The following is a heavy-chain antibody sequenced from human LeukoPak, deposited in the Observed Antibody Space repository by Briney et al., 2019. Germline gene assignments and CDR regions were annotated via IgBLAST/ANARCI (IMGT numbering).Heavy chain of an antibody. D-gene: IGHD4-23*01. CDR1: GFTFSSYS. Sequence: PGGSLRLSCAASGFTFSSYSMNWVRQAPGKGLEWVSYISSSSRTIYYADSVKARFTISRDNAKNSLYLQMNSLRAEDTAVYYCARVTPDAPYSYYYGMDVWGQGTTVTVSS. CDR2: ISSSSRTI. V-gene: IGHV3-48*01. CDR3: ARVTPDAPYSYYYGMDV. J-gene: IGHJ6*02.